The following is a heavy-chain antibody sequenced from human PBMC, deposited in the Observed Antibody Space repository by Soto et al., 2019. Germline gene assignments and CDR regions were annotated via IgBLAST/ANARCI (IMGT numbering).Heavy chain of an antibody. D-gene: IGHD1-26*01. J-gene: IGHJ4*02. CDR3: ARGRVDGGELDL. CDR2: IWYDASNK. Sequence: VQLVESGGGVVQPGRSLRLSCAASGFTFRTYGMYWVRQAPGKGLEWVAVIWYDASNKYYADSVKGRFTISRDNSENTLYLQMNSLRAEDTAEYYCARGRVDGGELDLWGQGTLVTVSS. CDR1: GFTFRTYG. V-gene: IGHV3-33*01.